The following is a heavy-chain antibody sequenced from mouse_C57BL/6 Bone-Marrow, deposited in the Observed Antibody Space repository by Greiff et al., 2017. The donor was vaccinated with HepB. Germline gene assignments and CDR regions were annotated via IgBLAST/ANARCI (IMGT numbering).Heavy chain of an antibody. V-gene: IGHV5-15*04. Sequence: EVKLEESGGGLVQPGGSLKLSCAASGFTFSDYGMAWVRQAPRKGPEWVAFISNLAYSIYYADTVTGRFPISRENAKNTLYLEMSSLRSEDTAMYYCARPYYYGSSYAMDYWGQGTSVTVSS. CDR1: GFTFSDYG. CDR3: ARPYYYGSSYAMDY. CDR2: ISNLAYSI. J-gene: IGHJ4*01. D-gene: IGHD1-1*01.